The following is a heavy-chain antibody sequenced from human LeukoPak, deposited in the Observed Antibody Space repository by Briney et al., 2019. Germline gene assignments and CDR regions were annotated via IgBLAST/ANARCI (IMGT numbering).Heavy chain of an antibody. CDR3: AKSVATYYYYYMDV. D-gene: IGHD4-23*01. CDR1: GFTFDDYA. CDR2: ISWNSGSI. J-gene: IGHJ6*03. Sequence: GGSLRLSCAASGFTFDDYAMHWVRQAPGQGLEWVSGISWNSGSIGYADSVKGRFTISRDNAKNSLYLQMNSLRAEDMALYYCAKSVATYYYYYMDVWGKGTTVTVSS. V-gene: IGHV3-9*03.